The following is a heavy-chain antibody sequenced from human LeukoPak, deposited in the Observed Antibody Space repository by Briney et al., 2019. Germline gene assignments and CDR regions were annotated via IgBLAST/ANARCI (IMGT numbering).Heavy chain of an antibody. CDR1: GGSISSSSYY. J-gene: IGHJ4*02. Sequence: PSETLSLTCTVSGGSISSSSYYWGWIRQPPGKGLEWIGSIYYSGSTYYNSSLKSRVTISVDASKNQFSLKLSSVTAADTAVYYCARLNIVVVVAADYWGQGTLVTVSS. V-gene: IGHV4-39*01. CDR3: ARLNIVVVVAADY. CDR2: IYYSGST. D-gene: IGHD2-15*01.